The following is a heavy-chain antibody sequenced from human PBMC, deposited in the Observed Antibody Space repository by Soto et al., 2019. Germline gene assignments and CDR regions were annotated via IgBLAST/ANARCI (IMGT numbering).Heavy chain of an antibody. J-gene: IGHJ4*02. V-gene: IGHV4-30-4*01. Sequence: QVQLQESGPGLVKPSQTLTLTCTVSGGSSSTVDYWWSWIRQSPDMGLEWIGHIYDGGRTYNNPSLDSLIGMSVDTTKRQPSLPLRSVSAADTAVYYCARGPSGDKVDSRGQATLVTVFS. CDR1: GGSSSTVDYW. D-gene: IGHD7-27*01. CDR2: IYDGGRT. CDR3: ARGPSGDKVDS.